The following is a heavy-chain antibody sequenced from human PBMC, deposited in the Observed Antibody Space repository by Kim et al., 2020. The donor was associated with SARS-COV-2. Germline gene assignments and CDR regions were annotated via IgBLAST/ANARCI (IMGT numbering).Heavy chain of an antibody. Sequence: ASVKVSCKASGYTFTDNYMHWVRQAPGQGLEWMGRIHPNSGGTTYAQKFQGRVTMTGDTSTSTTYMELSSLTSDDTAMYYCARNYGDLDYWGQGNLVTVS. J-gene: IGHJ4*02. V-gene: IGHV1-2*06. CDR3: ARNYGDLDY. CDR2: IHPNSGGT. CDR1: GYTFTDNY. D-gene: IGHD4-17*01.